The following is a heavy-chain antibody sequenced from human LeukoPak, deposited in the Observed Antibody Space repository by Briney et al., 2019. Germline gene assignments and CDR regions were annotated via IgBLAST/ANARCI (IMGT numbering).Heavy chain of an antibody. J-gene: IGHJ3*02. CDR2: IYYSGNT. Sequence: SETLSLTCTVSGGSISGYYWSWIRQPPGKGLVWIGYIYYSGNTNYKPSLKSRVTISVDTSKNQFSLKLSSVTAADTAVYYCAREWEGPRAFDIWGQGTMVTVSS. V-gene: IGHV4-59*01. CDR3: AREWEGPRAFDI. D-gene: IGHD1-26*01. CDR1: GGSISGYY.